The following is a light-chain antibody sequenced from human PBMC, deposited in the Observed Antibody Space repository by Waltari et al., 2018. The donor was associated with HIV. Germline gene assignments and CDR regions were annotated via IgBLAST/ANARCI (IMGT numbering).Light chain of an antibody. Sequence: SYELTQPPSVSVSPGQTARITCSGDALPNQYAYWYQQKPGQAPVLMIYKDSQRPSGIPERVAGSTSGTTVTLTISGVQAEDEADDYCQSADISDYYLVLFGGGTKLTVL. CDR3: QSADISDYYLVL. CDR2: KDS. J-gene: IGLJ3*02. V-gene: IGLV3-25*03. CDR1: ALPNQY.